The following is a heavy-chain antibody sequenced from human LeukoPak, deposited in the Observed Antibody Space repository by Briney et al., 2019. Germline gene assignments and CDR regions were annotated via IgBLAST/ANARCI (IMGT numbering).Heavy chain of an antibody. CDR2: IYYSGST. CDR1: GGSISSGGYS. CDR3: ASIAARRFDY. J-gene: IGHJ4*02. V-gene: IGHV4-39*07. Sequence: SETLSLTCAVSGGSISSGGYSWSWIRQPPGKGLEWIGSIYYSGSTYYNPSLKSRVTISVDTSKNQFSLKLSSVTAADTAVYYCASIAARRFDYWGQGTLVTVSS. D-gene: IGHD6-6*01.